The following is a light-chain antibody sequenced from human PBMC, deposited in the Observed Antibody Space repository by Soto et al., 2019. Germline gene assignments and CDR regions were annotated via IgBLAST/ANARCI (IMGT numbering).Light chain of an antibody. V-gene: IGKV3-20*01. Sequence: EIVLTQSPGTLSLSPGERATLSCRASQSVSSSYLAWYQHKPGQAPRLLIYGASSRATGIPDRFSGSGSGTHFPLTISRLEPEEFAVYYCQQYGSSPHTFGQGTKLEIK. J-gene: IGKJ2*01. CDR2: GAS. CDR3: QQYGSSPHT. CDR1: QSVSSSY.